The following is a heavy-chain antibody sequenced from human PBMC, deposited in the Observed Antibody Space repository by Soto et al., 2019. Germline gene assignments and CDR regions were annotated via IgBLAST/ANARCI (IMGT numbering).Heavy chain of an antibody. Sequence: QVQLQESGPGLVKPSETLSLTCAVSGDSISSYYCMWIRQPPGKGLESIGYLYYGRSANYNPSLKSRVALSVDTSTNPCSLSLSSMAAADSAVYYCALLSIAVVPAYWGQGTLVTVSS. D-gene: IGHD3-22*01. V-gene: IGHV4-59*01. J-gene: IGHJ4*02. CDR2: LYYGRSA. CDR3: ALLSIAVVPAY. CDR1: GDSISSYY.